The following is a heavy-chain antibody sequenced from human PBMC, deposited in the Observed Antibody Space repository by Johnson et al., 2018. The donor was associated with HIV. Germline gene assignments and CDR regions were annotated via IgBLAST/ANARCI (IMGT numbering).Heavy chain of an antibody. CDR2: ISYDGHNE. CDR3: AFTRGGAFDI. D-gene: IGHD2-2*01. V-gene: IGHV3-30*04. J-gene: IGHJ3*02. Sequence: QVQLVESGGGVVQPGGSLRLSCAASEFIFSSYSMHWVRQAPGKGLEWVAVISYDGHNEYYADSVKGRVTISRDNAKKSLYLQMNSLRAEDTAVYYCAFTRGGAFDIWGQGTMVIVSS. CDR1: EFIFSSYS.